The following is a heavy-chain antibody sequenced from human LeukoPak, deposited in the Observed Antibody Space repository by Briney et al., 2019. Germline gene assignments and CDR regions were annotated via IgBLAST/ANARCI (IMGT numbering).Heavy chain of an antibody. D-gene: IGHD3-22*01. CDR1: VFTFSSYA. CDR2: ISGPGTYT. V-gene: IGHV3-23*01. Sequence: GGSLRLSCAGSVFTFSSYAMSWVRHAPGKGLEWVSAISGPGTYTYYADSVKGRFTISRDTSKNTLYLQMNSLRAEDTAVYYCAKAPPKYYDSSGGPFDYWGQGALVTVSS. CDR3: AKAPPKYYDSSGGPFDY. J-gene: IGHJ4*02.